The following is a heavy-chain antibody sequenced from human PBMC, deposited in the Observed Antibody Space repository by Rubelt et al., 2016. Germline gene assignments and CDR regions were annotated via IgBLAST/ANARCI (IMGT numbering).Heavy chain of an antibody. V-gene: IGHV1-8*01. CDR3: TRERECNGGSCFSDY. D-gene: IGHD2-15*01. CDR2: MNPNSGNT. CDR1: D. Sequence: DINWVRQATGQGLEWMGWMNPNSGNTGYAQKFQGRVTMTRNTSISTAYMELSSLRSEDTAVYYCTRERECNGGSCFSDYWGQGTLVTVSS. J-gene: IGHJ4*02.